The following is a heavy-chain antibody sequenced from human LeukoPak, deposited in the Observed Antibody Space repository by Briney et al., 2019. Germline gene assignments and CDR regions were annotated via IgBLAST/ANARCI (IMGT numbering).Heavy chain of an antibody. D-gene: IGHD6-13*01. Sequence: ASVKVSCKASGYTFPSYYMQWVRQAPAQGLEWMGIVNPSGCSTSYAQKFQGRFTMTRDTSTSTVYMELSSLRSEATAVYECASDYYSSSCPDYWGQGTLVTVSS. CDR1: GYTFPSYY. CDR3: ASDYYSSSCPDY. CDR2: VNPSGCST. V-gene: IGHV1-46*01. J-gene: IGHJ4*02.